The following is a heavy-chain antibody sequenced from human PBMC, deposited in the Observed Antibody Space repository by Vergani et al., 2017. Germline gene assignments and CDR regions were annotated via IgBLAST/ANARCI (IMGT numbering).Heavy chain of an antibody. CDR1: GGTFSSYT. Sequence: QVQLVQSGAEVKKPGASVKVSCKASGGTFSSYTISWVRQAPGQGLEWMGRIIPIFGTANYAQKFQGRVTITADESTSTAYMELSSLRSEDTAVYYCAIPTNSSGWYGEIDYWGQGTLVTVSS. V-gene: IGHV1-69*13. CDR3: AIPTNSSGWYGEIDY. D-gene: IGHD6-19*01. J-gene: IGHJ4*02. CDR2: IIPIFGTA.